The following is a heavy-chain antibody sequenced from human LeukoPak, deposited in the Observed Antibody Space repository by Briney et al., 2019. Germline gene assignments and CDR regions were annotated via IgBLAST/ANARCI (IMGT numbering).Heavy chain of an antibody. CDR2: IYSGGST. D-gene: IGHD3-9*01. Sequence: GGSLRLSCAASGFTVSYNYMSWVRQAPGKGLEWVSVIYSGGSTYYADSVKGRFTISRDNSKNTLYFQMNSLRAEDTAVYYCASTPPRYLGYFDYWGRGTLVTVSS. CDR1: GFTVSYNY. V-gene: IGHV3-53*01. CDR3: ASTPPRYLGYFDY. J-gene: IGHJ4*02.